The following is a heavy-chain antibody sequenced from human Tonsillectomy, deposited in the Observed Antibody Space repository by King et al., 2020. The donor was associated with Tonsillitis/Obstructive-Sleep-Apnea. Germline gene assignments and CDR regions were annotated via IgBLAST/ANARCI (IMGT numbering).Heavy chain of an antibody. J-gene: IGHJ3*02. V-gene: IGHV4-59*01. CDR3: ARDMVLEAGGDAFDI. Sequence: VQLQESGPGLVKPSETLSLTCTVSGGSISSYYWSWIRQPPGKGLEWIGYIYYSGSNNYNPSLKSRVTISGDTSKNQFSLKLSSVTAADTAVYYCARDMVLEAGGDAFDIWGQGTMVTVSS. CDR2: IYYSGSN. CDR1: GGSISSYY. D-gene: IGHD2-8*01.